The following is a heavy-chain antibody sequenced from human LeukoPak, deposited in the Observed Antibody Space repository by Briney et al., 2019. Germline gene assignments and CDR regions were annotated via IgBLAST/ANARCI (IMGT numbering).Heavy chain of an antibody. J-gene: IGHJ6*03. Sequence: PSETLSLTCAVYGGSFSGYYWSWIRQPPGKGLEWIGEINHSGSTNYNPSLKSRVTISVDTSKNQFSLKLSSVTAADTAVYYCASWIAGQQLGRGYYYYYMDVWGKGTTSPSP. CDR1: GGSFSGYY. CDR3: ASWIAGQQLGRGYYYYYMDV. D-gene: IGHD7-27*01. V-gene: IGHV4-34*01. CDR2: INHSGST.